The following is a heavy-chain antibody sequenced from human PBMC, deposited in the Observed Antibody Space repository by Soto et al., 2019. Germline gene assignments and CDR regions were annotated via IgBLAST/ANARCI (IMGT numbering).Heavy chain of an antibody. J-gene: IGHJ4*02. CDR1: GGSISSYY. V-gene: IGHV4-59*01. CDR3: ARGGLQSLYYFDY. D-gene: IGHD4-4*01. CDR2: VYYSGST. Sequence: SETLSLTCTFSGGSISSYYWSWIRQPPGKGLEWIGYVYYSGSTNYNPSLKSRVTMSVDTSKNQFSLKLSSVTAADTAVYYCARGGLQSLYYFDYWGQGTLVTVSS.